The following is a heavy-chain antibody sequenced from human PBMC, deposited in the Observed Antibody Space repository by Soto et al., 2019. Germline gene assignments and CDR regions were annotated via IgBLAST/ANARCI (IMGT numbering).Heavy chain of an antibody. CDR3: ARVLWFGELLQHDAFDI. J-gene: IGHJ3*02. CDR1: DVCIRSGAHY. V-gene: IGHV4-39*07. CDR2: IYYTGST. D-gene: IGHD3-10*01. Sequence: SHTCIVVDVCIRSGAHYRSWIRQPPGKGLEWIGSIYYTGSTYYNPSLKSRVTISIDTSKNQFSLKLSSVTAADTAVYYCARVLWFGELLQHDAFDIWGQGTMVTVS.